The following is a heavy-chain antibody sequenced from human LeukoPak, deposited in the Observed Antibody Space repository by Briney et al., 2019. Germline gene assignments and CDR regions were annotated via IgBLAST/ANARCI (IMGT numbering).Heavy chain of an antibody. D-gene: IGHD1-1*01. CDR1: GFTFSSYW. CDR2: IKQDGSEK. J-gene: IGHJ4*02. Sequence: GGSLRLSCAASGFTFSSYWMSWVRQAPGKGLEWVANIKQDGSEKYYVDSVKGRFSISRDNAKNSLYLQMNSLRAEDTAVYYCARDRSQLERQLKDYWGQGTLVTVSS. V-gene: IGHV3-7*01. CDR3: ARDRSQLERQLKDY.